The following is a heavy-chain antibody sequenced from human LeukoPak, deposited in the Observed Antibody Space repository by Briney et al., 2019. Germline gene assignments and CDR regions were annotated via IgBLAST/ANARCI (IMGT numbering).Heavy chain of an antibody. CDR2: ISSSSSTI. D-gene: IGHD6-6*01. V-gene: IGHV3-48*01. CDR1: GFTFGSHS. Sequence: GGSLRLSCAASGFTFGSHSMNWVRQAPGKGLEWVSHISSSSSTIYYAGSVKGRFTISRDNSRNTLYLQMNSLRAEDTAVYYCAKGLLEFSRSSGYYYYGMDVWGQGTTVTVSS. CDR3: AKGLLEFSRSSGYYYYGMDV. J-gene: IGHJ6*02.